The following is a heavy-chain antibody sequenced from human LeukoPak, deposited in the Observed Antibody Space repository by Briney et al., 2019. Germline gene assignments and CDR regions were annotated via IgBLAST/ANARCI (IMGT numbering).Heavy chain of an antibody. Sequence: SSETLSLTGTVSGGSISSSSYSWGWLRQPPGKGLERIGSIYYNGRPHYNPPLKSRVSISVDTSKSQFSLELSSVTAADTAVYYCARLADSGDYFDYWGQGTLVTVSS. J-gene: IGHJ4*02. CDR3: ARLADSGDYFDY. CDR1: GGSISSSSYS. CDR2: IYYNGRP. V-gene: IGHV4-39*01. D-gene: IGHD2-15*01.